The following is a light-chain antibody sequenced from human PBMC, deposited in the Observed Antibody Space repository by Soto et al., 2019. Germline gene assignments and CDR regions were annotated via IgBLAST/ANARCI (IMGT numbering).Light chain of an antibody. CDR2: DVS. CDR1: SSDVGGYNY. V-gene: IGLV2-11*01. CDR3: CSYAGSYTFEV. J-gene: IGLJ1*01. Sequence: QSVLTQPRSVSGSPGQSVTISCTGTSSDVGGYNYVSWYQQHPGKAPKLMIYDVSKRPSGVPDRFSGSKSGNTASLTISGLQAEDEADYSCCSYAGSYTFEVFGTGTKLTVL.